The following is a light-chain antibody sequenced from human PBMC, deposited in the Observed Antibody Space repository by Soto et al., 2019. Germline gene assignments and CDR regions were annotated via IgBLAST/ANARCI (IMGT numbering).Light chain of an antibody. CDR3: TSYTSSRTLV. J-gene: IGLJ3*02. CDR1: SSDVGGYNY. V-gene: IGLV2-14*01. Sequence: QSALTQPASVSGSPGQSITISCTGTSSDVGGYNYVSWYQQHPGKAPKLMIYDVSNRPSGVSNRFSGSQPGNTASLNISGLQAEDEADYYCTSYTSSRTLVFGGGTKLTVL. CDR2: DVS.